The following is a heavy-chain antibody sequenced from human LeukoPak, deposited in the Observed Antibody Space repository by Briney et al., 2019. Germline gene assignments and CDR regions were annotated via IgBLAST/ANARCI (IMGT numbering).Heavy chain of an antibody. Sequence: SETLSLTCTVSGGSISSSYWTWIRQPPGKGLEWIGYIYYRGNTNYNPSLKSRVTMSVDTPRNQFSLKLNAVTAAATPKYNWAKLGRELLTGYYRDYWGQGTLVTVAS. D-gene: IGHD3-9*01. CDR3: AKLGRELLTGYYRDY. CDR1: GGSISSSY. V-gene: IGHV4-59*01. J-gene: IGHJ4*02. CDR2: IYYRGNT.